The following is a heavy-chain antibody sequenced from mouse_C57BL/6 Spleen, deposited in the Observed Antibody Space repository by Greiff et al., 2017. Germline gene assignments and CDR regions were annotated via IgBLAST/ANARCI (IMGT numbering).Heavy chain of an antibody. Sequence: VQLKESGPGLVAPSQSLSITCTVSGFSLTSYAISWVRQPPGKGLEWLGVIWTGGGTNYNSALKSRLSISKDNSKSQVFLKMNSLQTDDTARYYCARNNDGYPFYAMDYWGQGTSVTVSS. J-gene: IGHJ4*01. CDR3: ARNNDGYPFYAMDY. D-gene: IGHD2-3*01. CDR1: GFSLTSYA. V-gene: IGHV2-9-1*01. CDR2: IWTGGGT.